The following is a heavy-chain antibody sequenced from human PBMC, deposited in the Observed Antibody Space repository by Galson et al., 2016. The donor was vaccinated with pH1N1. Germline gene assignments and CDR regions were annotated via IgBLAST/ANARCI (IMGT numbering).Heavy chain of an antibody. J-gene: IGHJ4*02. CDR1: GYTFTDFY. D-gene: IGHD2-15*01. CDR2: VDPEDRKT. V-gene: IGHV1-69-2*01. CDR3: ATAGVVISATGEF. Sequence: SCKVSGYTFTDFYIHWVRQAPEKGLEWVGLVDPEDRKTIYADNFQGRVIMTRDTSIRTAYMNLTSLRYDDTAIYFCATAGVVISATGEFWGQGSLVTVSS.